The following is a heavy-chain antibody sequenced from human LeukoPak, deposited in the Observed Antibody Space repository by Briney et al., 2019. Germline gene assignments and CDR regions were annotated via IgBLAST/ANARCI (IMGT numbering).Heavy chain of an antibody. J-gene: IGHJ4*02. CDR3: ARQMNYYGGFDY. CDR2: IYYSGST. D-gene: IGHD4-23*01. CDR1: GGSISSYY. Sequence: SETLSLTCAVSGGSISSYYWSWIRQPPGKGLEWIGYIYYSGSTNYNPSLKSRVTISVDTSKNQFSLKLSSVTAADTAVYYCARQMNYYGGFDYWGQGTLVTVSS. V-gene: IGHV4-59*08.